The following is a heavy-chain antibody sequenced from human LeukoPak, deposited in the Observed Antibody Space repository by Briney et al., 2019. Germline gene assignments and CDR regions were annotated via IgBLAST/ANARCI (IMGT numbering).Heavy chain of an antibody. D-gene: IGHD6-13*01. Sequence: SETLSLTCTVSGGSISSSSYYWGWIRQPPGKGLEWIGSVSYIGSTYYNPALKSRVTTSVDTSKKQFSLKLSSVTAADTAVYYCVTYYRGRESYSSSWYGTFDNWGQGTLVTVSS. CDR3: VTYYRGRESYSSSWYGTFDN. CDR1: GGSISSSSYY. V-gene: IGHV4-39*07. CDR2: VSYIGST. J-gene: IGHJ4*02.